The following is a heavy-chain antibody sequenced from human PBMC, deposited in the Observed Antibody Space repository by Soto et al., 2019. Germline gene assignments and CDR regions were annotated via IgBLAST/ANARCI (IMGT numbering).Heavy chain of an antibody. V-gene: IGHV4-61*01. CDR3: ARGLTMGQLPSHFDH. CDR2: VHSSGIT. CDR1: GGSVSNDNFY. Sequence: SETLSLTCTVSGGSVSNDNFYWSWIRQPPGKGLEWIGYVHSSGITNYNPSLKRRVTISVDTSRNQFSLRLSSVTAADTAVYYCARGLTMGQLPSHFDHWGQGTLVTVSS. D-gene: IGHD3-16*01. J-gene: IGHJ5*02.